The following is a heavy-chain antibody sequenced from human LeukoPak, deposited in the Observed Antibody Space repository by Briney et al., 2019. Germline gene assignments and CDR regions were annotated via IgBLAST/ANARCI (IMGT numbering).Heavy chain of an antibody. V-gene: IGHV4-34*01. CDR2: INHSGST. D-gene: IGHD3-22*01. Sequence: SETLSLTCAVYGGSFSGYYWSWIRQPPGKGLEWIGEINHSGSTNYNPSLKSRVTISVDTSKNQFSLKLSSVTAADTAVYYCARADRGNAYYNYMDVWGKGTTVTVSS. CDR1: GGSFSGYY. J-gene: IGHJ6*03. CDR3: ARADRGNAYYNYMDV.